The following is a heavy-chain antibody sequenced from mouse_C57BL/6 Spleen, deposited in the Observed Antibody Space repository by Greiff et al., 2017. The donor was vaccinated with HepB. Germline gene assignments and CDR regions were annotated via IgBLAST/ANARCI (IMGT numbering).Heavy chain of an antibody. CDR3: ARSEGVPYFDY. V-gene: IGHV1-80*01. J-gene: IGHJ2*01. CDR1: GYSFSSYW. CDR2: IYPGDGDT. D-gene: IGHD3-3*01. Sequence: VQLQQSGAELVKPGASVKISCKASGYSFSSYWMNWVKQRPGKGLEWIGQIYPGDGDTNYNGKFKGKATLTADKSSSTAYMQLSSLTSEDSAVYFCARSEGVPYFDYWGQGTTLTVSS.